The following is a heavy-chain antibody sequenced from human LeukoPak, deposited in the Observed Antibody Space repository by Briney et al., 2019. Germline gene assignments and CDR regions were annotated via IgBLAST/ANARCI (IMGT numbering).Heavy chain of an antibody. Sequence: PSETLSLTCTVSGGSISSSSYYWGWIRQPPGKGLEWIGSIYYSGSTYYNPSLKSRVTISVDTSKNQFSLKLSSVTAADTAVYYCARRDRWLQFDYWGQGTLVTVS. J-gene: IGHJ4*02. CDR2: IYYSGST. CDR1: GGSISSSSYY. D-gene: IGHD5-24*01. CDR3: ARRDRWLQFDY. V-gene: IGHV4-39*01.